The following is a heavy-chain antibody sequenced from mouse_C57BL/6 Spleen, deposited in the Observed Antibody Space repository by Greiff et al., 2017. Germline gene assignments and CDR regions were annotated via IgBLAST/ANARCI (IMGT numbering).Heavy chain of an antibody. CDR2: INYDGSST. J-gene: IGHJ3*01. V-gene: IGHV5-16*01. D-gene: IGHD2-4*01. CDR1: GFTFSDYY. CDR3: ARGGNDYDVGFAY. Sequence: DVTLVESEGGLVQPGSSMKLSCTASGFTFSDYYMAWVRQVPEKGLEWVANINYDGSSTYYLDSLKSRFIFSRDTAENSLYLQMRSLKSEDTATYYCARGGNDYDVGFAYWGQGTLVTVSA.